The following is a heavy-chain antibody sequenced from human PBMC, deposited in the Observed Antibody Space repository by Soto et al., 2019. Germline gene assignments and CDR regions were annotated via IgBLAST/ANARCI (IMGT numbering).Heavy chain of an antibody. Sequence: QVQLQESGPGLVKPSQTLSLTCTVSGDSMTTVGYYWTWIRQHPGQGLEWIGFISYSGSTYYSSSLKGRVAISADTSKNQFSLKLNSVTAADTAVYYRTRGDYWGQGTLVTVSS. CDR1: GDSMTTVGYY. V-gene: IGHV4-31*03. J-gene: IGHJ4*02. CDR2: ISYSGST. CDR3: TRGDY.